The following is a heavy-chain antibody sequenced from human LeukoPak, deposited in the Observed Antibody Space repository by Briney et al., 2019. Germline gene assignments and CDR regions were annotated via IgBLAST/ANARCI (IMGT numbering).Heavy chain of an antibody. CDR1: GFTISDYW. CDR3: ARDIAAAGLFFDY. V-gene: IGHV3-7*01. D-gene: IGHD6-13*01. J-gene: IGHJ4*02. Sequence: PGGSLRLSCAASGFTISDYWMSWVRQAPGRGREWVANIKYDGSERYYVDSVKGRFTISRDTATNSVYLYMNSLRADDTAVYYCARDIAAAGLFFDYWGQGTLVTVSS. CDR2: IKYDGSER.